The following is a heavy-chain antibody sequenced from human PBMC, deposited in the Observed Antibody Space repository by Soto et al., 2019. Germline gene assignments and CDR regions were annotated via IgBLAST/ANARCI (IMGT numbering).Heavy chain of an antibody. CDR1: GGSFSGYY. J-gene: IGHJ4*02. V-gene: IGHV4-34*01. D-gene: IGHD3-10*01. CDR2: INHSGST. CDR3: ASNSITMVRGVSTFDY. Sequence: SETLSLTCAVYGGSFSGYYWSWIRQPPGKGLEWIGEINHSGSTNYNPSLKSRVTISVDTSKNQFSLKLSSVTAADTAVYYCASNSITMVRGVSTFDYWGQGTLVTVST.